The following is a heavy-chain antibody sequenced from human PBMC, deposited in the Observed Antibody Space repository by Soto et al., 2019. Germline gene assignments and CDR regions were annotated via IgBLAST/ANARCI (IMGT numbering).Heavy chain of an antibody. V-gene: IGHV3-13*01. CDR1: GFTFSSYD. CDR2: IGIAGDT. J-gene: IGHJ3*02. D-gene: IGHD6-19*01. Sequence: GGSLRLSCAASGFTFSSYDMHWVRQVTGKGLEWVSGIGIAGDTYYPGSVKGRFTIFRENAKNSLYLQMNSLRAGDTAVYYCARADPRHRSGWSVVLDIWGQGTMVTVSS. CDR3: ARADPRHRSGWSVVLDI.